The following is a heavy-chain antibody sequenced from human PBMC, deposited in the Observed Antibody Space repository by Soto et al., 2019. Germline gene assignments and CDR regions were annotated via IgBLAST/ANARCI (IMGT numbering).Heavy chain of an antibody. CDR1: GGTFSSYA. CDR3: ARSHYYYYGMDV. CDR2: IIPIFGTA. Sequence: SVKVSCKASGGTFSSYAISWVRQAPGQGLEWMGGIIPIFGTANYAQKFQGRVTITADESTSTAYMELSSLRSEDTAVYCCARSHYYYYGMDVWGQGTTVTVSS. V-gene: IGHV1-69*13. J-gene: IGHJ6*02.